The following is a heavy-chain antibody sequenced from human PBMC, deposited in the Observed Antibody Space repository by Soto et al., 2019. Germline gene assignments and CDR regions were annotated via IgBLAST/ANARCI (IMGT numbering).Heavy chain of an antibody. V-gene: IGHV1-8*01. J-gene: IGHJ4*02. D-gene: IGHD2-15*01. CDR2: MNPNSGNT. CDR1: GYTFTSYD. CDR3: ASCSCVSCYVDY. Sequence: QVQLVQSGAEVKKPGASVKVSCKASGYTFTSYDINWVRQATGQGLEWRGWMNPNSGNTGYAQKFQGRVTMTRNNSIRKAYMELSSLRSEDTAVYYCASCSCVSCYVDYWGQGTLVTVSS.